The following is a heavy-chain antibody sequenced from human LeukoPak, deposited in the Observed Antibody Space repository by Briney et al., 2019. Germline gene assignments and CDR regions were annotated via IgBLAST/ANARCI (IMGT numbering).Heavy chain of an antibody. CDR3: ASAFSSSGWVPTQWVY. V-gene: IGHV4-38-2*02. Sequence: PSETLSLTCTVSGYSISSGYYWGWIRQPPGKGLEWIGTIYHSGSTYCNPSLKSRVTISVDTSKNQFSLKLSSVTAADTAVYYCASAFSSSGWVPTQWVYWGQGTLVTVSS. J-gene: IGHJ4*02. D-gene: IGHD6-19*01. CDR2: IYHSGST. CDR1: GYSISSGYY.